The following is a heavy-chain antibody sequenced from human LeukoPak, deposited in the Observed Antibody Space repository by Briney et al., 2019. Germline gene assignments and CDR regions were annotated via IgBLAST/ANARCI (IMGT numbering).Heavy chain of an antibody. V-gene: IGHV3-74*01. CDR2: INSDGSST. CDR1: GFTFSSYW. CDR3: ARVRGDYYGSGNRGFYGMDV. D-gene: IGHD3-10*01. J-gene: IGHJ6*02. Sequence: PGGSLRLSCAASGFTFSSYWMHWVRQAPGKGLVWVSRINSDGSSTSYADSVKGRFTISRDNAKNTLYLQMNSLRAEDTAVYYCARVRGDYYGSGNRGFYGMDVWGQGTTVTVSS.